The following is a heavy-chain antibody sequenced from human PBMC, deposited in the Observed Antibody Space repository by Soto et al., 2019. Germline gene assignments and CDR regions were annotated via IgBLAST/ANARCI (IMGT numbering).Heavy chain of an antibody. CDR2: INHSGST. J-gene: IGHJ6*04. V-gene: IGHV4-34*01. CDR1: GGSFSGYY. D-gene: IGHD3-10*01. Sequence: SETLSLTCAVYGGSFSGYYWSWIRQPPGKGLEWIGEINHSGSTNYNLSLKSRVTISVDTSKNQFSLKLSSVTAADTAVYYCARGVTMVRGTGRDVWGKGTTVTVSS. CDR3: ARGVTMVRGTGRDV.